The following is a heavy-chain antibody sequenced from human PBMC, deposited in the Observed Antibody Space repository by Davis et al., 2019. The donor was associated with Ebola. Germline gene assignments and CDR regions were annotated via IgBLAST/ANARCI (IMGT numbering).Heavy chain of an antibody. CDR3: AKGTYSSS. Sequence: GESLKISCAASGFTFSSYWMSWVRQAPGKGLEWVAVISYDGSNKYYADSVKGRFTISRDNSKNTLYLQMNSLRAEDTAVYYCAKGTYSSSWGQGTLVTVSS. V-gene: IGHV3-30*18. D-gene: IGHD6-13*01. J-gene: IGHJ4*02. CDR1: GFTFSSYW. CDR2: ISYDGSNK.